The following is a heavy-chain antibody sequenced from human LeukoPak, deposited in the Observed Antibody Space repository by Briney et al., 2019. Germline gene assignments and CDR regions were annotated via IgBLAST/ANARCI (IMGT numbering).Heavy chain of an antibody. CDR1: GGSFSGYY. CDR3: ARVRPEFGEPVVRYFDY. CDR2: INHSGST. D-gene: IGHD3-10*01. J-gene: IGHJ4*02. V-gene: IGHV4-34*01. Sequence: PSETLSLTCAVYGGSFSGYYWSWIRQPPGKGLEWIGEINHSGSTNYNPSLKSRVTISVDTSKNQFSLKLSSVTAADTAVYYCARVRPEFGEPVVRYFDYWGQGTLVTVSS.